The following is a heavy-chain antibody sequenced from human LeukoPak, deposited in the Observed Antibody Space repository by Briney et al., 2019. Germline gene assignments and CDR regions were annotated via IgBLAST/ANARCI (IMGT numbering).Heavy chain of an antibody. Sequence: SETLSLTCTVSGGSISSYYWSWIRQPAGKGLEWIGRIYTSGSTNYNPSLKSRVTMSVDTSKNQFSLKLSSVTAADTAVYYCARGGLYYGSGRLLWAFDIWGQGTMVTISS. V-gene: IGHV4-4*07. CDR1: GGSISSYY. J-gene: IGHJ3*02. D-gene: IGHD3-10*01. CDR2: IYTSGST. CDR3: ARGGLYYGSGRLLWAFDI.